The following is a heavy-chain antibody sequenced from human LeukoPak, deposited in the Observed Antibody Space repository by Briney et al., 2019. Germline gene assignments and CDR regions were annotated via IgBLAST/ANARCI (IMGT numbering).Heavy chain of an antibody. CDR3: ARVTGYRIEDYFDY. D-gene: IGHD6-13*01. CDR1: GGSISSYY. Sequence: SETLSLTCTVSGGSISSYYWSWIRQPPGEGLERIGYIYYSGSTKYNPSLKSRATITVETSKSEVSLRLRSVTAADTAVYYCARVTGYRIEDYFDYWGQGTLVTVSS. V-gene: IGHV4-59*01. CDR2: IYYSGST. J-gene: IGHJ4*02.